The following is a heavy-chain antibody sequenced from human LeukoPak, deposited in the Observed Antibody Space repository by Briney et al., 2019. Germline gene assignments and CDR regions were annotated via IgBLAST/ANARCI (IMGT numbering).Heavy chain of an antibody. J-gene: IGHJ3*02. CDR2: INPSGGST. CDR3: ARDVGVAARLYDAFDI. D-gene: IGHD6-6*01. Sequence: ASVKVSCKASGYTFTSYYMHWVRQAPGQGLEWMGIINPSGGSTSYAQKFQGRVTMTRDTSTSTVYMELSSLRSEDTAVYYCARDVGVAARLYDAFDIWGQGTMVTVSS. V-gene: IGHV1-46*01. CDR1: GYTFTSYY.